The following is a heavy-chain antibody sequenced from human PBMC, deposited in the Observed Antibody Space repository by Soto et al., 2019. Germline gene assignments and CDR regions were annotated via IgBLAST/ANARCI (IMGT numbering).Heavy chain of an antibody. V-gene: IGHV3-30*18. D-gene: IGHD6-13*01. CDR3: AKDMAAAATEVHYYYYYAMDV. CDR1: GFTFSSYG. CDR2: TSYDGSNK. J-gene: IGHJ6*02. Sequence: QVQLVESGGGVVQPGRSLRLSCAASGFTFSSYGMHWVRQAPGRGLEWVAVTSYDGSNKYYADSVKGRFTISRDNSKNTLYLQMSSLRAEDTAVYYCAKDMAAAATEVHYYYYYAMDVWGQGTTVTVSS.